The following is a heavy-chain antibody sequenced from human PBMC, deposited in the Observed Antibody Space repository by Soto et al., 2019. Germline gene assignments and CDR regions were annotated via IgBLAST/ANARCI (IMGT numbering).Heavy chain of an antibody. J-gene: IGHJ5*02. CDR2: INHSGSA. D-gene: IGHD3-10*01. V-gene: IGHV4-34*01. CDR3: ARHVLLWFGELGHWFDP. CDR1: GGSFSGYS. Sequence: PSETLSLTCAVYGGSFSGYSWTWIRQPPGKGLEWIGEINHSGSANYNPSLKSRVTISVDTSKNQFSLKLSSVTAADTAVYYCARHVLLWFGELGHWFDPWGQGTLVTVSS.